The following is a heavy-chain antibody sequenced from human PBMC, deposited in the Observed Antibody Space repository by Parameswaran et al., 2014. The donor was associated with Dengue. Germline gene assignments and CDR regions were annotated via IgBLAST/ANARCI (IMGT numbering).Heavy chain of an antibody. D-gene: IGHD2/OR15-2a*01. CDR2: IYYSGST. V-gene: IGHV4-39*07. J-gene: IGHJ5*02. CDR3: ARAQYNWFDP. Sequence: VRQAPGKGLEWIGSIYYSGSTYYNPSLKSRVTISVDTSKNQFSLKLSSVTAADTAVYYCARAQYNWFDPWGQGTLVTVSS.